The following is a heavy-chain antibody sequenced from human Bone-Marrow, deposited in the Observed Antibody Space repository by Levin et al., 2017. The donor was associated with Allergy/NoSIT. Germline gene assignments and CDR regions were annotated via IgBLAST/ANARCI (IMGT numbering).Heavy chain of an antibody. CDR2: IYYSGST. CDR3: ARVRTVSALDF. V-gene: IGHV4-59*11. J-gene: IGHJ2*01. CDR1: GTSINSHY. Sequence: ESLKISCSVSGTSINSHYWTWIRQPPGKGLEWLGYIYYSGSTNYNPALNNRVTISIDVSKNEFSLRLRSLVAADTAVYYCARVRTVSALDFWGRGTHVTVSA. D-gene: IGHD4-17*01.